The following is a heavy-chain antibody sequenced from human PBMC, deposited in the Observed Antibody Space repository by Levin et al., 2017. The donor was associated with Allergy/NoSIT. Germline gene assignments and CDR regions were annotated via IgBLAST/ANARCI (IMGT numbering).Heavy chain of an antibody. V-gene: IGHV1-2*06. Sequence: ASVKVSCKASGYTFTGYYMHWVRQAPGQGLEWMGRINPNSGGTNYAQKFQGRVTMTRDTSISTAYMELSRLRSDDTAVYYCARGVVVVPAAMGTANWFDPWGQGTLVTVSS. CDR2: INPNSGGT. D-gene: IGHD2-2*01. CDR1: GYTFTGYY. J-gene: IGHJ5*02. CDR3: ARGVVVVPAAMGTANWFDP.